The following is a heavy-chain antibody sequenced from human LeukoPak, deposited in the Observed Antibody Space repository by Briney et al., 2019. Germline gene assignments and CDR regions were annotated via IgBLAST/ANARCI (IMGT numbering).Heavy chain of an antibody. CDR3: ARVSSSWWVDY. D-gene: IGHD6-13*01. CDR1: GGSISSYY. J-gene: IGHJ4*02. Sequence: SETLSLTCTLSGGSISSYYWSWIRQPPGKGLEWIGYIYYSGSTNYNPSLKSRVTMSIDTSKNQFSLKLSSVTAADTAVYYCARVSSSWWVDYWGQGTLVTVSS. V-gene: IGHV4-59*01. CDR2: IYYSGST.